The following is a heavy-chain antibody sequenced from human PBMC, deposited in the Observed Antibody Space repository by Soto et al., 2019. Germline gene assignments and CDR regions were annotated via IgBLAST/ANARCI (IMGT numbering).Heavy chain of an antibody. D-gene: IGHD5-12*01. CDR2: IYSGGST. Sequence: LRLSCAASGFTVSRNYMSWVRQAPGKGLEWVSVIYSGGSTYYADSVKGRFTISRDNSKNTLYLQMNSLRAEDTAVYYCARDRVEMATIGPYYYGMDVWGQGTTVTVSS. J-gene: IGHJ6*02. V-gene: IGHV3-53*01. CDR1: GFTVSRNY. CDR3: ARDRVEMATIGPYYYGMDV.